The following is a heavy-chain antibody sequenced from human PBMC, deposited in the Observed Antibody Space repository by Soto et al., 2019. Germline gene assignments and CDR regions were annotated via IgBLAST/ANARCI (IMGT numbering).Heavy chain of an antibody. J-gene: IGHJ4*02. D-gene: IGHD2-2*02. CDR2: ISGFNGNT. CDR3: ARGGGFLYPSDY. Sequence: QVQVVQSGAEVKTPGASVKVSCKASGYTFTDYGIGWVRQAPGQGLEWMGWISGFNGNTKYAQKFQGRVTMTTDTSTTTVHMELRSLRSDDTAVYYCARGGGFLYPSDYWGQGTLVTVSS. V-gene: IGHV1-18*01. CDR1: GYTFTDYG.